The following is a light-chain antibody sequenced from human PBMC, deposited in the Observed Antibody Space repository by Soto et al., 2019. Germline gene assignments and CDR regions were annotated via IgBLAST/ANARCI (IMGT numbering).Light chain of an antibody. CDR2: YDS. J-gene: IGLJ2*01. V-gene: IGLV3-21*04. CDR3: QVWDSNSDHVV. Sequence: SYELTQPPSVSVAPGKTARITCGGNDIGSKSVHWYQQKPGQAPVLVIYYDSNRPSGIPERFSGSTSGNTATLTISSVEAGDEADYYCQVWDSNSDHVVFGGGTKVTVL. CDR1: DIGSKS.